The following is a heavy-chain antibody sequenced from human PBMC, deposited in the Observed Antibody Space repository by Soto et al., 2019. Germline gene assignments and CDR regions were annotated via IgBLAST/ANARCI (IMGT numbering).Heavy chain of an antibody. J-gene: IGHJ4*02. Sequence: GASVKVSCKASGDTFSGHFIHWVRQAPGQGLEWMGWININTGGTNYAQKIQRRVTLTRDTSINTAFLELSRLTSDDTAVYFCVRVGSAAATPFDSWGQGTLVTVTS. CDR3: VRVGSAAATPFDS. CDR1: GDTFSGHF. D-gene: IGHD2-15*01. V-gene: IGHV1-2*02. CDR2: ININTGGT.